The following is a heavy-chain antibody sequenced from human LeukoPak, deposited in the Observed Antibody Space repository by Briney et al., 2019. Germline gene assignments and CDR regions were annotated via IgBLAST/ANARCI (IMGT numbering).Heavy chain of an antibody. CDR2: ISSSSSYI. D-gene: IGHD2-15*01. V-gene: IGHV3-21*01. CDR3: ARDSVEEGSY. J-gene: IGHJ4*02. Sequence: GGSLRLSCAASGFTFSSYSMNWVRKAPGKGREWVSSISSSSSYIYYADSVKGRFTISRDNAKNSLYLQMNSLRAEDTAVYYCARDSVEEGSYWGQGTLVTVSS. CDR1: GFTFSSYS.